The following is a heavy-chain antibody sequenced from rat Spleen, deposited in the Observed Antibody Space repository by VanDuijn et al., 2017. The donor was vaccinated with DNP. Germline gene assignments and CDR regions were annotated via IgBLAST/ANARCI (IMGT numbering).Heavy chain of an antibody. V-gene: IGHV5S10*01. J-gene: IGHJ2*01. D-gene: IGHD4-3*01. Sequence: EVQLVESGGGLVQPGNSLKLSCAASGFTFSDYAMAWVRQSPKKGLEWVATIIYDGSSTYYRDSVRGRFTISRDYARSTLYLQMDSLRSEDTATYYCATEIWNSGARGYFDYWGQGVMVTVSS. CDR2: IIYDGSST. CDR1: GFTFSDYA. CDR3: ATEIWNSGARGYFDY.